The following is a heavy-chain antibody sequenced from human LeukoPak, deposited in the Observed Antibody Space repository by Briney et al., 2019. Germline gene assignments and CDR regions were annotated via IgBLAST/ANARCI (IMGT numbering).Heavy chain of an antibody. Sequence: SETLSLTCGVSGGSFSGYYWSWIRQSPGKGLEWIGEINESGSTDYNPSLKSRVTISVDTSKNQFSLKLSSVTAADTAVYYCARGDAVYYYDSSRNWFDPWGQGTLVTVSS. V-gene: IGHV4-34*01. CDR1: GGSFSGYY. J-gene: IGHJ5*02. D-gene: IGHD3-22*01. CDR3: ARGDAVYYYDSSRNWFDP. CDR2: INESGST.